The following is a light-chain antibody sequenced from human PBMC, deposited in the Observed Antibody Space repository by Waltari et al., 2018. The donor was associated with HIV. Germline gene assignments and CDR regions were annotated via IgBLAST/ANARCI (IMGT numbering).Light chain of an antibody. Sequence: EIVMTQSPATLSVSPGERATLSCRASQSVSSNLAWYQQKSGQAPRLLIYGVSTRATGIPARCSGSGSGTEFTLTISSLQAEDFAVYDCQQYKNWRTFGQGTKVEIK. J-gene: IGKJ1*01. CDR3: QQYKNWRT. CDR1: QSVSSN. V-gene: IGKV3-15*01. CDR2: GVS.